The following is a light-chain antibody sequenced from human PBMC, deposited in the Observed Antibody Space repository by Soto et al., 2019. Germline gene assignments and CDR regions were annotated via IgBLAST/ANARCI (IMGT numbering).Light chain of an antibody. J-gene: IGKJ1*01. Sequence: DSQRTQYASTLSASVGDTVTITCRASESISIWLAWYQQKPGKAPNLLINKASSLQSEVPSRFSGSGSGTEFTLTITSLQPDDFGVYYCQQYKSSSTFGQGTKVDI. V-gene: IGKV1-5*03. CDR1: ESISIW. CDR2: KAS. CDR3: QQYKSSST.